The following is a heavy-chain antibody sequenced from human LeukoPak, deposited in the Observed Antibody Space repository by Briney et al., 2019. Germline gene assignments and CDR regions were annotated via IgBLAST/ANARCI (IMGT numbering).Heavy chain of an antibody. Sequence: SETLSLTCAVYGGSCGGYCWRWLRQPPGKGVAWVGVINHSGSTDYNPSLKSRVTISVDTSKNQFSLKLSSVTAADTAFYYFARARGSSIAGRPRDFDSWGQGTLVTVSS. CDR1: GGSCGGYC. J-gene: IGHJ4*02. V-gene: IGHV4-34*01. CDR2: INHSGST. CDR3: ARARGSSIAGRPRDFDS. D-gene: IGHD6-6*01.